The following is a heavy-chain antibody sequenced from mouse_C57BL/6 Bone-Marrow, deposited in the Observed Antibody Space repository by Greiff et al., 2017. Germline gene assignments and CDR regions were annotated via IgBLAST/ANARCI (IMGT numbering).Heavy chain of an antibody. J-gene: IGHJ2*01. Sequence: VQLQQPGAELVKPGASVKMSCKASGYTFTSYWITWVKQRPGQGLEWIGDIYPGSGSTNYNEKFKSKATLTVDTSSSTAYMQLSSLTSEDSAVYYCARVDGGYGYFDYWGQGTTLTVSS. CDR3: ARVDGGYGYFDY. CDR1: GYTFTSYW. CDR2: IYPGSGST. V-gene: IGHV1-55*01. D-gene: IGHD2-3*01.